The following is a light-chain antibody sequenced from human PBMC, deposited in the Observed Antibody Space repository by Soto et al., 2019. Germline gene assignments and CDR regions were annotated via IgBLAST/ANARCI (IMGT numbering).Light chain of an antibody. CDR3: QHRFNTPLT. CDR2: AAS. J-gene: IGKJ4*01. Sequence: DIQMTQSPSSLSASVGDRVTITCRASQNISNYLNWYQQKPGKAPNVLIYAASSLQSGVPSRFSGSGSGTAFTLTISSRQPEDFASYFCQHRFNTPLTFGGGTKVEI. CDR1: QNISNY. V-gene: IGKV1-39*01.